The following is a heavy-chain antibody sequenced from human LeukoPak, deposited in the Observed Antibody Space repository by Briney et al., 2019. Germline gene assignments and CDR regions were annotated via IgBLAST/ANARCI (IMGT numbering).Heavy chain of an antibody. CDR1: GYTLTELS. D-gene: IGHD6-6*01. J-gene: IGHJ5*02. CDR3: ATYPFWAIAARRWFDP. V-gene: IGHV1-24*01. Sequence: GASVKVSCKVSGYTLTELSMHWVRQAPGKGLEWMGGFDPEDGEIIYAQKFQGRVTMTEDTSTDTAYMELSSLRSEDTAVYYCATYPFWAIAARRWFDPWGRGTLVTVSS. CDR2: FDPEDGEI.